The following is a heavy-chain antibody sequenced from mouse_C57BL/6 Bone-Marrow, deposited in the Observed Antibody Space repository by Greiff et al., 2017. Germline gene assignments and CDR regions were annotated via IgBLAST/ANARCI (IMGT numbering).Heavy chain of an antibody. CDR3: ARAAYYSNPFAY. CDR2: ISDGGSYT. J-gene: IGHJ3*01. Sequence: EVQLVESGGGLVKPGGSLKLSCAASGFTFSSYAMSWVRQTPEKRLEWVATISDGGSYTYYPDNVKGRFTISRDNAKNNLYLQMSHLKSEDTAMYYCARAAYYSNPFAYWGQGTLVTVSA. D-gene: IGHD2-5*01. CDR1: GFTFSSYA. V-gene: IGHV5-4*01.